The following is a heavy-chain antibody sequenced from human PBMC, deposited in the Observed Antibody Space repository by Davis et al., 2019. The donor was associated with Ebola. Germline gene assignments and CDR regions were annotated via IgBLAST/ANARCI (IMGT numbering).Heavy chain of an antibody. J-gene: IGHJ5*02. CDR2: INPNSGGT. CDR1: GYTFTGYY. Sequence: ASVTVSCKASGYTFTGYYMHWVRQAPGQGLEWMGRINPNSGGTNYAQKFQGRVALTADKATNTAYMELSGLRFDDTAVYYCARGKWFDPWGQGTLVSVTS. V-gene: IGHV1-2*06. CDR3: ARGKWFDP.